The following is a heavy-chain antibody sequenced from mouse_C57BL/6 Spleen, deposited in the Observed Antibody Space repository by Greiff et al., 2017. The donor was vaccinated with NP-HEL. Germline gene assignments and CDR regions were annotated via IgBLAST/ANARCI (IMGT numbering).Heavy chain of an antibody. CDR1: GFTFSSYA. CDR3: AREVPYYYAMDY. Sequence: EVQGVESGGGLVKPGGSLKLSCAASGFTFSSYAMSWVRQTPEKRLEWVATISDGGSYTYYPDNVKGRFTISRDNAKNNLYLQMSHLKSEDTAMYYCAREVPYYYAMDYWGQGTSVTVSS. V-gene: IGHV5-4*01. J-gene: IGHJ4*01. CDR2: ISDGGSYT.